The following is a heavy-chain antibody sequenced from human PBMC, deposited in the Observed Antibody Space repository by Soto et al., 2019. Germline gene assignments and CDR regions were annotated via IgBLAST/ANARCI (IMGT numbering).Heavy chain of an antibody. D-gene: IGHD3-10*01. Sequence: EVQLVESGGGLVKPGGSLRLSCAASGFTFSSYSMNWVRQAPGKGLEWVSSISSSSSYIYYADSVKGRFTISRDNAKNSLYLQMNSLGAEDTAVYYCARQGGITMVRGDAFDIWGQGTMVTVSS. V-gene: IGHV3-21*01. J-gene: IGHJ3*02. CDR3: ARQGGITMVRGDAFDI. CDR1: GFTFSSYS. CDR2: ISSSSSYI.